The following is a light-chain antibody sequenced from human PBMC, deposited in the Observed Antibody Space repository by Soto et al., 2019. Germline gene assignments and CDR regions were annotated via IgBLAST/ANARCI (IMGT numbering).Light chain of an antibody. CDR1: ETVAGSY. CDR3: QQYNNWPPIT. J-gene: IGKJ5*01. V-gene: IGKV3-15*01. Sequence: EIVLTQSPGTLSLSTGERATLSCRASETVAGSYLAWYQQKPGQAPRLLIYGASTRATGIPARFSGSGSGTEFTLTISSLQSEDFAVYYCQQYNNWPPITFGQGTRLEI. CDR2: GAS.